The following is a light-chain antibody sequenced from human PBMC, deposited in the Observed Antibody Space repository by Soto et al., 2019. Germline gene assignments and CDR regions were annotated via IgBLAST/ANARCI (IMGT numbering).Light chain of an antibody. J-gene: IGLJ1*01. Sequence: QSMLTQPRSVSGSPGQSVAISCTGTSSDVGGYDYVSWFQQHPGKAPKLMIYDVTKRPSGVPDRFSGSKSGNTASLTISGLQAEDEADYYCCSYAGSPYVFGTGTKVTVL. CDR3: CSYAGSPYV. CDR2: DVT. CDR1: SSDVGGYDY. V-gene: IGLV2-11*01.